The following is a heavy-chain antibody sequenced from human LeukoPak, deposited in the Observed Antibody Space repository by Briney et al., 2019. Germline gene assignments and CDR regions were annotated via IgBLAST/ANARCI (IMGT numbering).Heavy chain of an antibody. D-gene: IGHD3-3*01. CDR1: GGSLSGYS. J-gene: IGHJ4*02. CDR2: LNHSGST. V-gene: IGHV4-34*01. Sequence: SETLSLTCAVYGGSLSGYSWSWIRQPPGKGLEWIGELNHSGSTNYNPSLKSRVTISVDTSKNQFSLKLSSVTAADTAVYYCARLTIFGVVTNDYWGQGTLVTVSS. CDR3: ARLTIFGVVTNDY.